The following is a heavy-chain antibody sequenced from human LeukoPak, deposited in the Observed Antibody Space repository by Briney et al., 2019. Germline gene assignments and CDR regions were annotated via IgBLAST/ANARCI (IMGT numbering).Heavy chain of an antibody. Sequence: ASVKVSCKASGYTFTSYYMRWVRQAPGQGLEWMGIINPSGGSTSYAQKFQGRVTMTRDTSTSTVYMELSSLRSEDTAVYYCARGGINAIFGVVTAFGYWGQGTLVTVSS. CDR2: INPSGGST. D-gene: IGHD3-3*01. CDR3: ARGGINAIFGVVTAFGY. J-gene: IGHJ4*02. CDR1: GYTFTSYY. V-gene: IGHV1-46*01.